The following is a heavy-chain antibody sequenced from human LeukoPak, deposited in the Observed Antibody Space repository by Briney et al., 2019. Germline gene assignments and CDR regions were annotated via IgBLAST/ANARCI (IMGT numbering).Heavy chain of an antibody. Sequence: ASVKVSCKASGYTFTGYCMHWVRQAPGQGLEWMGWINPNSGGTNYAQKFQGRVTMTRDTSISTAYMELSRLRSDDTAVYYCARAHTPIVASDYFDYWGQGTLVTVSS. J-gene: IGHJ4*02. D-gene: IGHD5-12*01. CDR1: GYTFTGYC. V-gene: IGHV1-2*02. CDR2: INPNSGGT. CDR3: ARAHTPIVASDYFDY.